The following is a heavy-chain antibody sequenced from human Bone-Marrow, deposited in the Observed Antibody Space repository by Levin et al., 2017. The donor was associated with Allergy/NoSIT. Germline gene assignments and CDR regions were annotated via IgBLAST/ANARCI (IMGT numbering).Heavy chain of an antibody. CDR3: ARHQPWQHYNHYYGMDA. CDR2: ISSSSRYI. J-gene: IGHJ6*02. CDR1: DFSFSSYS. V-gene: IGHV3-21*06. Sequence: PGGSLRLSCVASDFSFSSYSLNWVRQAPGKGLEWVSSISSSSRYIKYAQSVEGRFTIFRDNAKNSVFLEMNSLRDEDTAIYYCARHQPWQHYNHYYGMDAWGQGTTVTVS. D-gene: IGHD6-19*01.